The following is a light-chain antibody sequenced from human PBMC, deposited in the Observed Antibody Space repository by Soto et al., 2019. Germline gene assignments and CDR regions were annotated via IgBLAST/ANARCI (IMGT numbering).Light chain of an antibody. J-gene: IGKJ2*01. CDR1: QSVSSSY. Sequence: EIVLTQSPGTLSLSPGERATLSCRASQSVSSSYLAWYQQTPGQAPRRLIYGASSRATGIPDRFSGSGSGTDFTLTISRLEPEDFAVYYCQQYGSSPNTFGQGTKLEIK. V-gene: IGKV3-20*01. CDR2: GAS. CDR3: QQYGSSPNT.